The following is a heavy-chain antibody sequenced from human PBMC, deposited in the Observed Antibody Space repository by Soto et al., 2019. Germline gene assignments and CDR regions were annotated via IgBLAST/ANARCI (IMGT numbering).Heavy chain of an antibody. CDR2: IYYTGST. D-gene: IGHD6-13*01. J-gene: IGHJ4*02. CDR1: GDSISNYY. CDR3: AKYRRTEAEGYTLDY. V-gene: IGHV4-59*07. Sequence: PSDTLSLTCTVSGDSISNYYWSWIRPPPGRRLEWIGYIYYTGSTIYNPSPESRVTMSVDTSKNRFSLKVNSVNAADTAVYYCAKYRRTEAEGYTLDYWGRGTLVTVSS.